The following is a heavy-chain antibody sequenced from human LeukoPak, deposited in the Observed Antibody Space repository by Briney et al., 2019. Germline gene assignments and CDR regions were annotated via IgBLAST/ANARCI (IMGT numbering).Heavy chain of an antibody. CDR1: GGSFSGCY. Sequence: SETLSLTCAVYGGSFSGCYWSWIRQPPGKGLEWIGEINHSGSTNYNPSLKSRVTISVDTSKNQFSLKLSSVTAADTAVYYCARGVVVVVAATYFDYWGQGTLVTVSS. D-gene: IGHD2-15*01. CDR3: ARGVVVVVAATYFDY. V-gene: IGHV4-34*01. CDR2: INHSGST. J-gene: IGHJ4*02.